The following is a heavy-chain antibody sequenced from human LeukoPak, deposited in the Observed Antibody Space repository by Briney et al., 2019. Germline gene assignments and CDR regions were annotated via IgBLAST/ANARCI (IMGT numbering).Heavy chain of an antibody. V-gene: IGHV1-2*02. CDR1: GYTFTGYY. J-gene: IGHJ6*03. D-gene: IGHD1-1*01. CDR3: ERDTTGTVRSPGDEWYYMDV. CDR2: INPNSGGT. Sequence: ASVRVSCTASGYTFTGYYMHWVRQAPGQGLEWMGWINPNSGGTNYAQKFQGRVTMTRDTSISTAYMELSRLRSDDTAVYYCERDTTGTVRSPGDEWYYMDVWGKGTTVTVSS.